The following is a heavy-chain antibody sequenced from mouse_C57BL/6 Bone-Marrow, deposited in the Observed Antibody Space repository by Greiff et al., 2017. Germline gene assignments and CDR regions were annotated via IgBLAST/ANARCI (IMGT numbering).Heavy chain of an antibody. V-gene: IGHV1-64*01. D-gene: IGHD1-1*02. Sequence: VQLQQPGAELVKPGASVKLSCKASGYTFTSYWMHWVKQRPGQGLEWIGMIHPNSGSTNYNEKFKSKATLTVDKSSSTAYMQLSSLTSEDSAVYYCARRPIYYYYAFDFWGQGTTLTVSS. CDR1: GYTFTSYW. CDR2: IHPNSGST. CDR3: ARRPIYYYYAFDF. J-gene: IGHJ2*01.